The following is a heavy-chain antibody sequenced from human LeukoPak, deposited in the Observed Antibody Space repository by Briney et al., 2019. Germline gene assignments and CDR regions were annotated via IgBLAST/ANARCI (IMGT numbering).Heavy chain of an antibody. V-gene: IGHV5-10-1*01. CDR2: IDPRDSYS. Sequence: GESLKISCKGSGYSFTTYRISWVRQMPGKGLEWMGTIDPRDSYSNYSPSFQGHVTISADKSISTASLQWSSLKASDTAMYYCARHGGSFDYWGQGTLVTVSS. CDR1: GYSFTTYR. D-gene: IGHD1-26*01. J-gene: IGHJ4*02. CDR3: ARHGGSFDY.